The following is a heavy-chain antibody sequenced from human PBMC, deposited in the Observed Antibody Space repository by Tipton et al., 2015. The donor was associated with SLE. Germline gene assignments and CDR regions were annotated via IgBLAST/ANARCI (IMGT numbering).Heavy chain of an antibody. CDR3: AKDLAAGANY. V-gene: IGHV3-23*01. Sequence: GSLRLSCAAPGFSFSIYAMTWVRQAPGKGLERVSTITGGSTTYYADSVKGRFTISRDNSKNTLYLQMNSLRAEDTAVYYCAKDLAAGANYWGQGTLVTVSS. J-gene: IGHJ4*02. D-gene: IGHD3-10*01. CDR2: ITGGSTT. CDR1: GFSFSIYA.